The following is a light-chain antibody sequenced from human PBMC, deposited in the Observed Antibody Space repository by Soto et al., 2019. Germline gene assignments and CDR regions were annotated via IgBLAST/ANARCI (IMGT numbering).Light chain of an antibody. J-gene: IGLJ2*01. V-gene: IGLV1-44*01. CDR3: SAWDDSLNGVV. CDR2: SNN. CDR1: SSNIGSNT. Sequence: QAVVTQPPSASGTPGQRVTISCSGSSSNIGSNTVNWYQQLPGTAPKLLIYSNNQRPSGVTDRFSGSKSGTSASLAISGLQSEDEADYSCSAWDDSLNGVVFGGGTKLTVL.